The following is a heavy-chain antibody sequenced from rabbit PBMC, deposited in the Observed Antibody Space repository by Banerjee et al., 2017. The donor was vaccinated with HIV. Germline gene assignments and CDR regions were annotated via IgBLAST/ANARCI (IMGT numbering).Heavy chain of an antibody. Sequence: QSFVESGGHLVKPEGSLTLTCTASGFSFRSYDMCWVRQAPGKGLEWIGCIWTGSSGSPYYASWAKGRFTISKTSSTTVTLQMTSLTAADTATYFCARGYYDMDLWGQGTLVTVS. CDR1: GFSFRSYD. CDR2: IWTGSSGSP. J-gene: IGHJ6*01. V-gene: IGHV1S40*01. CDR3: ARGYYDMDL.